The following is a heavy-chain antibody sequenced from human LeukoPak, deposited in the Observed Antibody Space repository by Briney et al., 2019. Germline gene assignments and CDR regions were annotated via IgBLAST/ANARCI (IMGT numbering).Heavy chain of an antibody. Sequence: GGSLRLSCAASGFTFSNAWMSWVRQASGKGLEWVGRIKSKTDGGTTDYAAPVKGRFTISRDDSKNTLYLQMNSLTAEDTALYYCARDLVGVTNTEPMAYWGQGTLVTVSS. V-gene: IGHV3-15*01. CDR3: ARDLVGVTNTEPMAY. CDR1: GFTFSNAW. D-gene: IGHD1-26*01. J-gene: IGHJ4*02. CDR2: IKSKTDGGTT.